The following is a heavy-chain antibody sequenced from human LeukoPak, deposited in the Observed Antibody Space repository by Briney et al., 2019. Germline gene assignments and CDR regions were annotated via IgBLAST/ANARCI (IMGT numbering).Heavy chain of an antibody. V-gene: IGHV3-48*03. CDR2: ISYNSRSI. CDR1: GFILSTSE. CDR3: AREPLEALAGTSDY. Sequence: QAGGSLRLSCVASGFILSTSEMNWVRQAPGKGLEWLSYISYNSRSIYYADSVKGRFTISRDNAKNSLYLQMNSLRAEDTAVYYCAREPLEALAGTSDYWGQGTLVTVSS. J-gene: IGHJ4*02. D-gene: IGHD6-19*01.